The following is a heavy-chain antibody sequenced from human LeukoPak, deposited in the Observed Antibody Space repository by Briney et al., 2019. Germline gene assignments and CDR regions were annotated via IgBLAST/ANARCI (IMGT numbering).Heavy chain of an antibody. CDR1: GGSISSGSYY. Sequence: PSETLSLNCTVSGGSISSGSYYWRWIRQPPGKGVEWIGSIYYSGSTYYNPSLKSRITVSLDTSKNQLSLKLSSVTAADTAVYYCARDKTFEVVNFFDYWGQGTLVTVSS. J-gene: IGHJ4*02. CDR2: IYYSGST. CDR3: ARDKTFEVVNFFDY. V-gene: IGHV4-39*07. D-gene: IGHD3-3*01.